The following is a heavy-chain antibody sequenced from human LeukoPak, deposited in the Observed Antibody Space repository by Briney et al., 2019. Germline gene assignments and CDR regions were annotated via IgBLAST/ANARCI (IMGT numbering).Heavy chain of an antibody. CDR1: GYTFTGYY. CDR2: INPNSGGT. J-gene: IGHJ3*02. V-gene: IGHV1-2*02. Sequence: GASVKVSCKPAGYTFTGYYMHWVRQAPGQGLEWMGWINPNSGGTNYAQKFKGRVTMPRDTSISTAYMELSRLRSDDTAVYYCARGVGTNWGHNDAFDICGQGTMVTVSS. D-gene: IGHD7-27*01. CDR3: ARGVGTNWGHNDAFDI.